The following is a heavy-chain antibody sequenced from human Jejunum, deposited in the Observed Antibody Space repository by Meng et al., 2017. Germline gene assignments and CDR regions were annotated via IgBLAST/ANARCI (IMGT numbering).Heavy chain of an antibody. CDR3: VREFRGGYFDY. CDR1: GDTFTSFA. J-gene: IGHJ4*02. Sequence: HVQLVQSGAEVKKPRASATVSCKASGDTFTSFAITWGRQAPGEGLEWMGWSNGDNGDTNNQQNLQGRVTMTRDTSANTVYMELGSLKSEDTAVYYCVREFRGGYFDYWGQGTLVTVSS. V-gene: IGHV1-18*01. D-gene: IGHD3-16*01. CDR2: SNGDNGDT.